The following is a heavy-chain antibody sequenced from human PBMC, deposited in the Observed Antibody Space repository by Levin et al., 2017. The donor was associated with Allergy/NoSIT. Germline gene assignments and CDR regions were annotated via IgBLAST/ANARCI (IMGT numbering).Heavy chain of an antibody. CDR1: GYSFTSYW. CDR2: IYPGDSDT. CDR3: ARGVVVAATGVPFDI. D-gene: IGHD2-15*01. J-gene: IGHJ3*02. V-gene: IGHV5-51*01. Sequence: PGGSLRLSCKGSGYSFTSYWIGWVRQMPGKGLEWMGIIYPGDSDTRYSPSFQGQVTISADKSISTAYLQWSSLKASDTAMYYCARGVVVAATGVPFDIWGQGTMVTVSS.